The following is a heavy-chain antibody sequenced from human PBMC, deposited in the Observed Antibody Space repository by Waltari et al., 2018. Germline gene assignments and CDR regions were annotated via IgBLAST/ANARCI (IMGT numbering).Heavy chain of an antibody. V-gene: IGHV4-4*07. J-gene: IGHJ5*02. D-gene: IGHD3-3*01. CDR2: IFASGGT. Sequence: QVELQESGPGLVKPSETLSLTCTVSGGSVTGANWSWVRQPAGKGLEWLGRIFASGGTDYNPSFKSRVTMSVETSKNEFSRRLTSVTAADTAVYYCARGNYGLFSGHYSDLWGRGTRVTVSS. CDR1: GGSVTGAN. CDR3: ARGNYGLFSGHYSDL.